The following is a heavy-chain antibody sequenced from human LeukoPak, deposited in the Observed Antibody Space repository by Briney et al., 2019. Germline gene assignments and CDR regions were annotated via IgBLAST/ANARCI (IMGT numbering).Heavy chain of an antibody. V-gene: IGHV3-23*01. Sequence: GGSLRLSCAASGFSFSQIAMNWVRQAPGKGLEWVSGFAGNGGGTYYADSVKGRFTISRDNSKNTVYLQMNSLRVEDTAVYYCARDQGGSYFDYWGQGTLVTVSS. D-gene: IGHD1-26*01. CDR1: GFSFSQIA. CDR2: FAGNGGGT. CDR3: ARDQGGSYFDY. J-gene: IGHJ4*02.